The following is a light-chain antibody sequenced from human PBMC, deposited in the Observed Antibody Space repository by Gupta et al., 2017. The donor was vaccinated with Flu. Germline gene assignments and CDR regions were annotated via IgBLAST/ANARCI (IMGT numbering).Light chain of an antibody. Sequence: QSVLTQPPSASGDPGQTVTIPCSGSSSNIGRHPVYWYQQLPGTAPKVVIYGNDQRPSGVPDRFSGSRSGSSASLIVSGLRSEDEADYYCAGWDGSLRGVVFGGGTKLTVL. J-gene: IGLJ2*01. V-gene: IGLV1-47*01. CDR2: GND. CDR3: AGWDGSLRGVV. CDR1: SSNIGRHP.